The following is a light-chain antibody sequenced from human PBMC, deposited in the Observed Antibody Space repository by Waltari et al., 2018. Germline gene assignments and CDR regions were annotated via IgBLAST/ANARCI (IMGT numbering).Light chain of an antibody. V-gene: IGLV2-14*01. CDR2: EVS. CDR3: SSYTSSSTVV. J-gene: IGLJ2*01. Sequence: QSALTPPASVSGSPGQSITISCTGTSSDAGGYNYVSWYQQHPGKAPKLMIYEVSNRPAGVSNRFSGSKSGNTASLTISGLQAEDEADYYCSSYTSSSTVVFGGGTKLTVL. CDR1: SSDAGGYNY.